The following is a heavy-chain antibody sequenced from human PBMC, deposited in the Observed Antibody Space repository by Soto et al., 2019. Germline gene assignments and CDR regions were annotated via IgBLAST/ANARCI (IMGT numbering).Heavy chain of an antibody. CDR3: ARQRTTVVTQAYFDH. CDR2: IYYSGRT. J-gene: IGHJ4*02. D-gene: IGHD2-21*02. V-gene: IGHV4-39*01. CDR1: GESISSSSYY. Sequence: SETLSLTCIVSGESISSSSYYWGWIRQPPGKGLEWIGSIYYSGRTYYNPSFKSRVTISIDTSKNQFSLKLSSVTATDTAVYYGARQRTTVVTQAYFDHWGQGALVTVSS.